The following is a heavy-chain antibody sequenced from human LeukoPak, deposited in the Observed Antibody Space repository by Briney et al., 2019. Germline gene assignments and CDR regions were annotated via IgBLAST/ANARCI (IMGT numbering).Heavy chain of an antibody. J-gene: IGHJ5*02. CDR3: ARDYYDSSGYENWFDP. Sequence: GGSLRLSCAASGFTFSSYSMNWVRQAPGKGLEWVSSISSGSSYIYYADSVKGRFTISRDNSKNTLYLQMNSLRAEDTAVYYCARDYYDSSGYENWFDPWGQGTLVTVSS. D-gene: IGHD3-22*01. V-gene: IGHV3-21*01. CDR2: ISSGSSYI. CDR1: GFTFSSYS.